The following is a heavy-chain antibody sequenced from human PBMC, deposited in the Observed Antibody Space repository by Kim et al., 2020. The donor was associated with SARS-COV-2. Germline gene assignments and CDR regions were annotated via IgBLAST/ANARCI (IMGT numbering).Heavy chain of an antibody. J-gene: IGHJ6*01. CDR2: IYHSGST. CDR3: ARDIVYSYAQYYYYYGM. D-gene: IGHD5-18*01. Sequence: SETLSLTCTVSGYSISSGYYWGWIRQPPGKGLEWIGSIYHSGSTYYNPSLKSRVTISVDTSKNQFSLKLSSVTAADTAVYYCARDIVYSYAQYYYYYGM. CDR1: GYSISSGYY. V-gene: IGHV4-38-2*02.